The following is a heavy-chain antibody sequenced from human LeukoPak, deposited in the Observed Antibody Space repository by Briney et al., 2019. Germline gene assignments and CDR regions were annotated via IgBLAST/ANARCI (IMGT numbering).Heavy chain of an antibody. CDR2: IAYDGNNK. CDR3: ARDNNWGSTHY. V-gene: IGHV3-30-3*01. CDR1: GFTFNTYA. Sequence: GGSLRLSCAASGFTFNTYAMHWVRQAPGKGLEWVAVIAYDGNNKYYADSVKGRFTVSRDNTKNTLYLQMNSQRAEDSAVYYCARDNNWGSTHYWGQGTLVTVSS. J-gene: IGHJ4*02. D-gene: IGHD7-27*01.